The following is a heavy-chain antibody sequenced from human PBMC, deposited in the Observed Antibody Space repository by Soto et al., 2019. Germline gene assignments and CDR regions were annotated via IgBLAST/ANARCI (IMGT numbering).Heavy chain of an antibody. CDR3: ARVGWGVYGMDV. CDR1: GFNFGAFS. D-gene: IGHD6-19*01. V-gene: IGHV3-21*01. Sequence: NPGGSLRLSCTASGFNFGAFSLSWVRQAPGKGLEWVSSIDPTSTEIHYADSVEGRFSVYRDSTKNSLYLQMISLRFEDTGVYYCARVGWGVYGMDVWGQGTSVTVSS. J-gene: IGHJ6*02. CDR2: IDPTSTEI.